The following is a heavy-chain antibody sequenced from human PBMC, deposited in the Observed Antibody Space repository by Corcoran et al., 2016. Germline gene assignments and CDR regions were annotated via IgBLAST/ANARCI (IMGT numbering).Heavy chain of an antibody. J-gene: IGHJ4*02. CDR3: ARVRVLRYFDWSFFDY. Sequence: QVQLVQSGAEVKKPGASVKVSCKASGYTFTGYYMHWVRQAPGQGLEWMGWINPNSGGTNYAQKFQGRVTMTRDTSISTAYMELSRLRSDDTAVYYCARVRVLRYFDWSFFDYWGQGTLVTVSS. V-gene: IGHV1-2*02. D-gene: IGHD3-9*01. CDR2: INPNSGGT. CDR1: GYTFTGYY.